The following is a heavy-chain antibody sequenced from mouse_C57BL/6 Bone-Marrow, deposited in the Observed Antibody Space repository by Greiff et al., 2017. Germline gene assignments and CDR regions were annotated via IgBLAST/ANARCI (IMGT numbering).Heavy chain of an antibody. D-gene: IGHD1-1*01. CDR2: IGPENGDT. CDR3: TGSQAWFAY. Sequence: EVKVVESGAELVRPGASVKLSCTASGFNIKDDYMHWVKQRPEQGLEWIGWIGPENGDTEYASTFQGKATITADTSSNTAYLQLSSLPSEDTAFYYCTGSQAWFAYWGQGTLVTVSA. V-gene: IGHV14-4*01. J-gene: IGHJ3*01. CDR1: GFNIKDDY.